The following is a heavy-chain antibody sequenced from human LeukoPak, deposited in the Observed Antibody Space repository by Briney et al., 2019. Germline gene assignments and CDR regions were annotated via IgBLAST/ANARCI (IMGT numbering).Heavy chain of an antibody. CDR3: ARICSSTDCLIPD. Sequence: PGGSLRLSCAASGFTFSRHWMHWVRQAPGKGLVWISRINSDASDTNYADFVKGRFTISRDKAKNTVYLQINSLRDEDTAVYYCARICSSTDCLIPDWGQGTLVTVSS. J-gene: IGHJ4*02. V-gene: IGHV3-74*01. D-gene: IGHD2-2*01. CDR2: INSDASDT. CDR1: GFTFSRHW.